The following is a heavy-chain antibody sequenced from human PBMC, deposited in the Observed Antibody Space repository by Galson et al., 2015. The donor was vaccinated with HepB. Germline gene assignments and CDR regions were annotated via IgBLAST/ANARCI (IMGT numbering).Heavy chain of an antibody. V-gene: IGHV1-69*02. CDR2: IIPILGIA. CDR1: GCTFSSYT. D-gene: IGHD1-26*01. CDR3: ARNSGSRNYYYGMDV. Sequence: SVKVSCKASGCTFSSYTISWVRQAPGQGLEWMGRIIPILGIANYAQKFQGRVTITADKSTSTAYMELSSLRSEDTAVYYCARNSGSRNYYYGMDVWGQGTTVTVSS. J-gene: IGHJ6*02.